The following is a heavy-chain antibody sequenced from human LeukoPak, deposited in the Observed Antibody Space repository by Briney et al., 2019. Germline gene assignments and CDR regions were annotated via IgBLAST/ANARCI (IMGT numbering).Heavy chain of an antibody. CDR3: ARRDSGFEFFDY. CDR1: GYRFTNYW. J-gene: IGHJ4*02. V-gene: IGHV5-51*01. Sequence: GESLKISFKGSGYRFTNYWIGWVRPVPGKGLEWMGIIYPGDSDTRYSPSFQGQVTISADKSFNTAYLQWSSLKASDTAMYYCARRDSGFEFFDYWGQGTLVTVSS. CDR2: IYPGDSDT. D-gene: IGHD5-12*01.